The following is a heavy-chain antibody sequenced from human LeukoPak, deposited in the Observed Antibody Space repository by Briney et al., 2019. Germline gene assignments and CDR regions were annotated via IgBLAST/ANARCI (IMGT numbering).Heavy chain of an antibody. CDR3: ATSAYCGGDCYSDRHFDY. J-gene: IGHJ4*02. D-gene: IGHD2-21*02. V-gene: IGHV1-24*01. Sequence: ASVKVSCKVSGYTLTELSMHWVRQAPGKGLEWVGGFDPEDGETIYAQKFQGRVTMTEDTSTDTAYMELSSLRSEDTAVYYCATSAYCGGDCYSDRHFDYWGQGTLVTVSS. CDR2: FDPEDGET. CDR1: GYTLTELS.